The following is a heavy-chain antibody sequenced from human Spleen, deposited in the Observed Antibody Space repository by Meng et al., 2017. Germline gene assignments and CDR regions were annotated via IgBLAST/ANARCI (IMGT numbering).Heavy chain of an antibody. CDR2: IFHSGST. Sequence: QLQLQESGSGLVKPSQTLSLPCAVSDDSISSGGYSWSWIRQPPGKGLEWIGYIFHSGSTYYNPSLKSRVTISVDRSKNQFSLKLRSVTAADTAVYYCARGGYSGYDPLDYWGQGTLVTVSS. CDR1: DDSISSGGYS. J-gene: IGHJ4*02. CDR3: ARGGYSGYDPLDY. D-gene: IGHD5-12*01. V-gene: IGHV4-30-2*01.